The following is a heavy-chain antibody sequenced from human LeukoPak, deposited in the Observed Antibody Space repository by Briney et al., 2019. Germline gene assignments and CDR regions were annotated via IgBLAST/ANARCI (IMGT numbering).Heavy chain of an antibody. D-gene: IGHD3-10*01. J-gene: IGHJ3*02. CDR2: ISWNSGHI. CDR3: AKDSYGGSGSYYLYSFDM. Sequence: GRSLRLSCAASGFTFDDYAMHWVRQAPGKGLEWVSGISWNSGHIGYADSVKGRFTISRDNAKNSLYLQMSSLRVEDTALYYCAKDSYGGSGSYYLYSFDMWGQGTRVTVS. CDR1: GFTFDDYA. V-gene: IGHV3-9*01.